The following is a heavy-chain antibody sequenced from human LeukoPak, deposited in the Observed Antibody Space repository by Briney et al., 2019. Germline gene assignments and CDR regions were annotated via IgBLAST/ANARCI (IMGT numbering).Heavy chain of an antibody. Sequence: PSETLSLTCAVYGGSFSGYYWSWIRQPPGKGLEWIGEINHIGSTNYNPSLKSRVTISVDTSKNQFSLKLLSVTAVDTAVYYCARVAVADTGSDYWGQGTLVTVSS. J-gene: IGHJ4*02. CDR2: INHIGST. CDR3: ARVAVADTGSDY. D-gene: IGHD6-19*01. V-gene: IGHV4-34*01. CDR1: GGSFSGYY.